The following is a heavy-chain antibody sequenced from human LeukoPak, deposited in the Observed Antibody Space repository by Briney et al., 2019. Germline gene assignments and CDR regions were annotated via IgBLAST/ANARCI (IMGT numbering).Heavy chain of an antibody. D-gene: IGHD6-19*01. Sequence: PSETLSLTCAVYGGSSSGYYWSWIRQPPGKGLEWIGEINHSGSTNYNPSLKSRVTISVDTSKNQFSLKLSSVTAADTAVYYCARGRQWLVRGYFQHWGQGTLVTVSS. CDR1: GGSSSGYY. J-gene: IGHJ1*01. V-gene: IGHV4-34*01. CDR3: ARGRQWLVRGYFQH. CDR2: INHSGST.